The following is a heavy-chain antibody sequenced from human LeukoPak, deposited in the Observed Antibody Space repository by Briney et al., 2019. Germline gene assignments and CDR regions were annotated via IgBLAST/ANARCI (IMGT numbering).Heavy chain of an antibody. CDR2: ISTSGGTT. V-gene: IGHV3-23*01. CDR1: GFTFSSYA. Sequence: GGSLRLSCAASGFTFSSYAMNWVRQAPGKGLEWVSAISTSGGTTYFADSVKGRFTISRDNSKNKLELQLNSLKAEDKADYYCARSGRSYSSSGVWGQGTTVTVSS. CDR3: ARSGRSYSSSGV. J-gene: IGHJ6*02. D-gene: IGHD6-6*01.